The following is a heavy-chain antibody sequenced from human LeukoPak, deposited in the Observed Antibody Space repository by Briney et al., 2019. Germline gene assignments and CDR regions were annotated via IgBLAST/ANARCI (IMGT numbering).Heavy chain of an antibody. V-gene: IGHV1-46*01. J-gene: IGHJ6*02. D-gene: IGHD6-19*01. CDR3: AREWGLRLAVNPKGMDV. CDR1: GYTFTSYD. CDR2: VHPSTGST. Sequence: ASVKVSCKASGYTFTSYDIHWVREAPGQGLEWMGIVHPSTGSTSFTQKFQGRVTMTSDTSTRTVYMELSSLRSEDTAVYYCAREWGLRLAVNPKGMDVWGQGTTVIVSS.